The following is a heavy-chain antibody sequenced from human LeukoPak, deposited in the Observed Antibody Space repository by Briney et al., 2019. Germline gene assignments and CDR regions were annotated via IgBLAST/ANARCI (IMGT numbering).Heavy chain of an antibody. V-gene: IGHV1-2*02. CDR1: GYTXSGHY. J-gene: IGHJ4*02. Sequence: ASVTVSCKASGYTXSGHYIHGVRQAPGQGLEWMGWIYPNSGGTNYAQKFQGRVTITRDTSISTAYMDLSRLRSDDTAVYYCARVVGYGDYPFDYWGQGTLVTVSS. D-gene: IGHD4-17*01. CDR3: ARVVGYGDYPFDY. CDR2: IYPNSGGT.